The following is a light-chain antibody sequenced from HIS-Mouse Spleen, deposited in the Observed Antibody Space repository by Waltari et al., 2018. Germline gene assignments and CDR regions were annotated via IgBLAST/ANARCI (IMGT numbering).Light chain of an antibody. CDR2: EGS. J-gene: IGLJ1*01. CDR1: SRDVGSFNL. Sequence: QTALTQPSPVLGAPGQSITISCTGTSRDVGSFNLASWYQQHPGKAPKLMIYEGSKRPSGVSNRFSGSKSGNTASLTISGLQAEDEADYYCCSYAGSSYVFGTGTKVTVL. CDR3: CSYAGSSYV. V-gene: IGLV2-23*01.